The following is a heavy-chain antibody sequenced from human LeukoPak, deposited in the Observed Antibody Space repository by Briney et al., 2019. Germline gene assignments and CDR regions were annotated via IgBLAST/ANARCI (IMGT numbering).Heavy chain of an antibody. CDR3: ARSGLSRFGF. V-gene: IGHV3-23*01. CDR2: FSGSGGST. D-gene: IGHD2/OR15-2a*01. Sequence: GGSLRLSCAASGFIFSNYAMSWVRQAPGKGLQWVSAFSGSGGSTYYADSVKGRFTISRDNSRDTLYLQMNSLRAEDTAVYYCARSGLSRFGFWGQGTLVTVSS. CDR1: GFIFSNYA. J-gene: IGHJ4*02.